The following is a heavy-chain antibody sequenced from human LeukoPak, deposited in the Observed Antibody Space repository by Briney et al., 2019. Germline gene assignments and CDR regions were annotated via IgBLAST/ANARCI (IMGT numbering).Heavy chain of an antibody. V-gene: IGHV3-23*01. CDR3: AKGGYSNAFDY. CDR2: ISGSGSSI. Sequence: ETLSLTCTVSGGSISSTTYCWSWVRQSPGKGLEWVSAISGSGSSIHYADSVKGRFTISRDNSKNTLYLQMNSLRGEDTAVYYCAKGGYSNAFDYWAQGTLVTVSS. D-gene: IGHD4-11*01. CDR1: GGSISSTTYC. J-gene: IGHJ4*02.